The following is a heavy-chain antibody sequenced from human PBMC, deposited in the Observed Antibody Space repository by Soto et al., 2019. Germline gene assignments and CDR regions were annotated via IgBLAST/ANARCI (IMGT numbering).Heavy chain of an antibody. V-gene: IGHV3-23*01. Sequence: EVQLLESGGALVRPGGSLRLSCAASGFSFNNYALSWVRQAPGKGLEWVSTFSAGGRAYYAASVQGRFTIARDSPQDTVHLQISDLRPEDMAVYYCAKESLPEHYGDTRFDYWGQGTRVTVSS. J-gene: IGHJ4*02. CDR1: GFSFNNYA. CDR2: FSAGGRA. D-gene: IGHD4-17*01. CDR3: AKESLPEHYGDTRFDY.